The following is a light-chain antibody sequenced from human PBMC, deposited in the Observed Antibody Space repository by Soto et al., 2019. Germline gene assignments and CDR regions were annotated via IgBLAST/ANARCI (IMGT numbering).Light chain of an antibody. CDR2: EVS. CDR3: SAYTTRSAV. Sequence: QSVLTQPASVSGSPGQSITISCTGTSSDVGGYNYVSWYQQHPGKAPKLMIYEVSNRPSGVSNRFSGSKSGNTASLTISGLQAEDEADYYCSAYTTRSAVFGTGTQLTVL. CDR1: SSDVGGYNY. V-gene: IGLV2-14*01. J-gene: IGLJ6*01.